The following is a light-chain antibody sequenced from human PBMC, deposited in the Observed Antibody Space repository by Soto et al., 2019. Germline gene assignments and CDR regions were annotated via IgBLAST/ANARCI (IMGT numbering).Light chain of an antibody. CDR1: QSVFYSSNNKNY. CDR2: WAS. V-gene: IGKV4-1*01. CDR3: QQDYSTPLT. J-gene: IGKJ4*01. Sequence: DIVMTQSPDSLAVSLGERATINCKSSQSVFYSSNNKNYLAWYQQKPGQPPKLLIYWASTRESGVPDRFSGSGSGTDFTLTISILQAEDVAVYYCQQDYSTPLTFGGGTKVEIK.